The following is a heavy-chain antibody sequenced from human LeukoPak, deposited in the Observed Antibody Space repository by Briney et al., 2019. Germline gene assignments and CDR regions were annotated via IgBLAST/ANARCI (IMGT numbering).Heavy chain of an antibody. CDR1: GGSFSGYY. Sequence: SETLSLTCAVYGGSFSGYYWSWIRQPPGKGLEWIGEINHSGSTNYNPSLKSRVTISVDTSKNQFSVKLSSATAADTAVYYCAIRGAAAGTDFDYWGQRTLVTVSS. J-gene: IGHJ4*02. V-gene: IGHV4-34*01. D-gene: IGHD6-13*01. CDR3: AIRGAAAGTDFDY. CDR2: INHSGST.